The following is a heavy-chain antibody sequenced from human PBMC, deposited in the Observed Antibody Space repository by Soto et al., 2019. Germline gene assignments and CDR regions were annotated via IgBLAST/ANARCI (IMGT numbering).Heavy chain of an antibody. D-gene: IGHD6-19*01. J-gene: IGHJ4*02. CDR1: GYTFSGFY. Sequence: ASVKVSCKSSGYTFSGFYMHWVRQAPGQGLEWMGWINPNSGGTKSAEKFQGRVTMTRDTSISTAYMELSRLTSDDTAVYYCASAAVTGTAGLDFWGQGTQVTAYS. CDR3: ASAAVTGTAGLDF. CDR2: INPNSGGT. V-gene: IGHV1-2*02.